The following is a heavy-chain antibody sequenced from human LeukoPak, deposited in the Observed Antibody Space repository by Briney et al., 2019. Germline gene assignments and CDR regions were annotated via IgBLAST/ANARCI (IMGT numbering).Heavy chain of an antibody. V-gene: IGHV3-21*01. CDR1: GFTFSGYV. Sequence: GGSLRLSCAASGFTFSGYVMTWVRQAPGKGLECVSSITFSSSHIYYADSVKGRFTISRDNTKDSLYLQMSSLRAEDTAVYYCARAPSGSYGDDAFDIWGQGTMVTVSS. CDR3: ARAPSGSYGDDAFDI. J-gene: IGHJ3*02. D-gene: IGHD1-26*01. CDR2: ITFSSSHI.